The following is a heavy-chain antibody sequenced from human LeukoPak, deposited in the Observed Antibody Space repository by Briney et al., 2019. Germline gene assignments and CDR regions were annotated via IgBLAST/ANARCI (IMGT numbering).Heavy chain of an antibody. CDR1: GGSFSTYY. CDR2: IYYSGST. Sequence: SETLSLTCTASGGSFSTYYWSWIRQPPGKGLEWIGYIYYSGSTNYNPSLKSRVTISVDTSKNQFSLKLSSVTAADTAVYYCARRITAAGRNDAFDIWGQGTMVTVSS. D-gene: IGHD6-13*01. V-gene: IGHV4-59*08. J-gene: IGHJ3*02. CDR3: ARRITAAGRNDAFDI.